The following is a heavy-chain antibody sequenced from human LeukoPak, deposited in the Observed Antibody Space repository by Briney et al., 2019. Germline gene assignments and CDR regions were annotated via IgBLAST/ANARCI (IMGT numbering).Heavy chain of an antibody. CDR3: ARVRANHVAAAYFQH. V-gene: IGHV3-23*01. CDR1: GFTFSTYA. CDR2: ISVSAGST. Sequence: PGGSLRLSCAASGFTFSTYAMSWVRQAPGKGLGWVSAISVSAGSTYYADSVKGRFTISRDNSKNTLYLQMNSLRAEDTAVYYCARVRANHVAAAYFQHWGQGTLVTVSS. D-gene: IGHD6-13*01. J-gene: IGHJ1*01.